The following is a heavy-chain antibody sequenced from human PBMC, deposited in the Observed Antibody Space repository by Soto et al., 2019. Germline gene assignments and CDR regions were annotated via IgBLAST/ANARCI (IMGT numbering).Heavy chain of an antibody. J-gene: IGHJ4*02. D-gene: IGHD5-18*01. CDR3: ATESGSTYGYFDY. CDR2: ISNSGST. CDR1: GGSVTSDEDY. Sequence: KTSETLSLTCTVSGGSVTSDEDYWSWIRQSPGMGLEWIGYISNSGSTGYNPSLKTRLSMSVARSKNQFTLRLTSVTAADTAVYFCATESGSTYGYFDYWGQGTQVTVSS. V-gene: IGHV4-30-4*01.